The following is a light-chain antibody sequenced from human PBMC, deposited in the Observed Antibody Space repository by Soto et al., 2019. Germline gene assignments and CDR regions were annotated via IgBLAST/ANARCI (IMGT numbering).Light chain of an antibody. V-gene: IGLV2-14*01. J-gene: IGLJ2*01. CDR2: DVS. CDR1: SSDVGGYNY. CDR3: SSYTSSSTYVV. Sequence: QSLLTQPSSVYGSPGRSITISCPGTSSDVGGYNYVSWYQQHPGKAPKLMIYDVSNRPSGVSNRFSGSKSGNTASLTISGLQAEDEADYYCSSYTSSSTYVVFGGGTKVTVL.